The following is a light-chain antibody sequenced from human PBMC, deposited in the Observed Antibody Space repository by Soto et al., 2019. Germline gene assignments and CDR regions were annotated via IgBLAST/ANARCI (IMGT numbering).Light chain of an antibody. CDR2: DVN. CDR3: TSYASGSSHVV. J-gene: IGLJ2*01. V-gene: IGLV2-14*01. CDR1: SSDIGGYDY. Sequence: QSALTQPASVSGSPGQSITLSCTGTSSDIGGYDYVSWYQRHPGKAPKLIIYDVNNRPSGVSNRFCGSKSGNTASLTISGRRAEDEADYYCTSYASGSSHVVFGGGTKLTVL.